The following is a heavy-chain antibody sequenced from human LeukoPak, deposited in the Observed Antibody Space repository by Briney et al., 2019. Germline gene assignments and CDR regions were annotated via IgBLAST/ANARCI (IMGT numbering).Heavy chain of an antibody. CDR3: ARGQYCSSTSCRRCHYYYMDV. Sequence: SETLTLTCAVYGGSFSGYYWSWIRQPPGKGLEWIGEINHSGSTNYNPSLKSRVTISVDTSKNQFSLKLSSVTAADTAVYYCARGQYCSSTSCRRCHYYYMDVWGKGTTVTVSS. CDR1: GGSFSGYY. V-gene: IGHV4-34*01. CDR2: INHSGST. J-gene: IGHJ6*03. D-gene: IGHD2-2*01.